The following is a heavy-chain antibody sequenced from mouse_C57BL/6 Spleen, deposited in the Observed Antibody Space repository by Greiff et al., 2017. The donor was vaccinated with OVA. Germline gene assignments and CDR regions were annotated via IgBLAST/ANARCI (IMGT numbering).Heavy chain of an antibody. J-gene: IGHJ4*01. CDR1: GYTFTSYW. V-gene: IGHV1-52*01. CDR3: ARTRRYYAMDY. Sequence: QVQLQQPGAELVRPGSSVKLSCKASGYTFTSYWMHWVKQRPIQGLEWIGNIDPSDSETHYNQKFKDKATLTVDKSSSTAYMQLSSRTSEDSAVYYCARTRRYYAMDYWGQGTSVTVSS. CDR2: IDPSDSET.